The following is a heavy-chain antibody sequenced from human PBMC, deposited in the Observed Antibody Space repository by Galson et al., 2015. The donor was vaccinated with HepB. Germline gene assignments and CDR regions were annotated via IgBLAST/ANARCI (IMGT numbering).Heavy chain of an antibody. V-gene: IGHV3-23*01. J-gene: IGHJ3*02. CDR1: GFTFSSYA. Sequence: SLRLSCAASGFTFSSYAMAWVRQAPGKGLEWVSIIGGNGGSTNYADSVKGRFTISRDNSKNTLYLQMNRLRAEDTAEYYCVKGKMIITLGLFPDTFDMWGQGTTVTVSS. CDR2: IGGNGGST. CDR3: VKGKMIITLGLFPDTFDM. D-gene: IGHD3-16*01.